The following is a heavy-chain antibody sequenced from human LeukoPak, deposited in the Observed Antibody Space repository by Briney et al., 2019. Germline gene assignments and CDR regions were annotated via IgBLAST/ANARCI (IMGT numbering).Heavy chain of an antibody. CDR3: ARVGHPWGIEDAFDI. V-gene: IGHV6-1*01. D-gene: IGHD3-16*01. Sequence: SQTLSLTCAISGDSVSSNSATWNWIRQSPSRGLEWLGRTYYRSKWYNDHAVSVKSRITINPDTSKNQFSLQLNSVTAEDTAVYYCARVGHPWGIEDAFDIWGQGTMVTVSS. CDR1: GDSVSSNSAT. J-gene: IGHJ3*02. CDR2: TYYRSKWYN.